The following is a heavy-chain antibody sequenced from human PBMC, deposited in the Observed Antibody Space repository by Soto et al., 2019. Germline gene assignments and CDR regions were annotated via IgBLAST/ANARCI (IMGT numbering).Heavy chain of an antibody. D-gene: IGHD3-10*01. J-gene: IGHJ4*02. CDR2: ISGSGGST. CDR3: AKDGVTLDLYFDY. V-gene: IGHV3-23*01. Sequence: VLCMRLSCAACGLTFKSYAVTWVCQAPGKGLEWVSAISGSGGSTYYADSVKGQLTISRDTSKNTLYLQMNSLRAADTAVYYCAKDGVTLDLYFDYWGQGTLVTVSS. CDR1: GLTFKSYA.